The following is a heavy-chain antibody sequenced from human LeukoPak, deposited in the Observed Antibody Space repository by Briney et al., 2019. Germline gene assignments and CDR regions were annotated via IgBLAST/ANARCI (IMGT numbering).Heavy chain of an antibody. J-gene: IGHJ4*02. CDR1: GFTFSSYD. CDR2: IGTAGDT. V-gene: IGHV3-13*01. CDR3: ARGYPGLHYFDY. Sequence: PGGSLRPSCAASGFTFSSYDMHWVRQATGKGLEWVSAIGTAGDTYYPGSVKGRFTISRENAKNSLYLQMNSLRAGDTAVYYCARGYPGLHYFDYWGQGTLVTVSS. D-gene: IGHD2-15*01.